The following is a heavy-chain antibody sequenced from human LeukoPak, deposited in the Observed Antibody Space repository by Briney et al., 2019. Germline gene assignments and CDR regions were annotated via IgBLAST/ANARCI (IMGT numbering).Heavy chain of an antibody. CDR1: GFTFTSSA. J-gene: IGHJ4*02. V-gene: IGHV1-58*01. D-gene: IGHD3-22*01. CDR3: ARDEYGSSGYRGY. CDR2: IVVGSGNT. Sequence: SVKVSCKASGFTFTSSAVQWVRQARGQRLEWIGWIVVGSGNTNYAQKFQERVTITRDMSTSTAYMELRSLRSDDTAVYYCARDEYGSSGYRGYWGQGTLVTVSS.